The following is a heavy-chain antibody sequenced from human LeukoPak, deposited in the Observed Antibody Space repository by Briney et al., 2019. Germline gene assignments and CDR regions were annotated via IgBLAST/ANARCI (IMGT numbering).Heavy chain of an antibody. CDR2: VYYSGST. J-gene: IGHJ6*02. Sequence: KTSETLSLTCNVSGGSISSYYWSWIRQPPGKGLEWIGYVYYSGSTNYNPSLETRVTISVDTSKNQSSLKLSSVTAADTAVYYCARVGGPNHYYYGMDVWGQGTTVTVSS. CDR1: GGSISSYY. V-gene: IGHV4-59*01. D-gene: IGHD1-14*01. CDR3: ARVGGPNHYYYGMDV.